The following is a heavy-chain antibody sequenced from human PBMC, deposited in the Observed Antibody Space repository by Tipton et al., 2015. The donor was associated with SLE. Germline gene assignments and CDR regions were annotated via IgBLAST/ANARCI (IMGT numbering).Heavy chain of an antibody. CDR1: GFTFSSYS. D-gene: IGHD3-16*01. CDR2: ISGGSDIT. CDR3: AGRRLIIFGHGMDV. Sequence: SLRLSCAASGFTFSSYSMTWVRQAPGKALEWVSIISGGSDITNYADSVKGRFTISRDNSKNTLYLQMSSLSAEDTAIYYCAGRRLIIFGHGMDVWGQGPTVTASS. V-gene: IGHV3-23*01. J-gene: IGHJ6*02.